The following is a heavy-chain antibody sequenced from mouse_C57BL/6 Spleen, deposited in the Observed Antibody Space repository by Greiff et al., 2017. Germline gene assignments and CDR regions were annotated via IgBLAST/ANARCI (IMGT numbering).Heavy chain of an antibody. V-gene: IGHV5-9-1*02. CDR1: GFTFSSYA. J-gene: IGHJ4*01. Sequence: EVQGVESGEGLVKPGGSLKLSCAASGFTFSSYAMSWVRQTPAKRLEWVAYISSGGDYIYYADTVKGRFTISRDNARNTLYLQMSSLKSEDTAMYYCTRDGYYKENAMDYWGQGTSVTVSS. CDR2: ISSGGDYI. D-gene: IGHD2-3*01. CDR3: TRDGYYKENAMDY.